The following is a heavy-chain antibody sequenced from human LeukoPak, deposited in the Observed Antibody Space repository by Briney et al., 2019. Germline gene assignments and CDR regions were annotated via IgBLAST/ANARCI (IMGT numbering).Heavy chain of an antibody. CDR2: ISSNGKYI. V-gene: IGHV3-21*01. CDR3: ARDWRYSSSSQYYFGMDV. Sequence: GGSLRLSCAASGFTFSLYVMNRVRQAPGKGLEWVSSISSNGKYIYYADSVKGRFTISRDSAKNSLSLQMNSLRAEDTALYYCARDWRYSSSSQYYFGMDVWGQGTTVTVSS. CDR1: GFTFSLYV. D-gene: IGHD6-6*01. J-gene: IGHJ6*02.